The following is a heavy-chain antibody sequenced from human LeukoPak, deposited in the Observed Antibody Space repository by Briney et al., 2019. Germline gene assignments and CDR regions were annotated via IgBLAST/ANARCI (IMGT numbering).Heavy chain of an antibody. CDR1: GFTFSNYA. CDR2: ISYDGSNK. CDR3: ARAPVTSCRGAYCYPFDY. D-gene: IGHD2-21*01. V-gene: IGHV3-30*04. Sequence: GRSLRLSCAASGFTFSNYAMHWVRQAPGKGLEWVALISYDGSNKYYADSVKGRFTISRDNSKNTLYLQMNSLRAEDTAVYYCARAPVTSCRGAYCYPFDYWGQGTLVTVSS. J-gene: IGHJ4*02.